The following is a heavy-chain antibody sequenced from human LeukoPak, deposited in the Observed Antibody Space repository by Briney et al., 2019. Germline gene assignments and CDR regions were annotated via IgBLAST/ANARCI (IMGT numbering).Heavy chain of an antibody. D-gene: IGHD3-16*01. CDR1: GFTFISFG. CDR3: AKDPSNASRTLDI. J-gene: IGHJ3*02. CDR2: IRSEGTNK. Sequence: GGSLRLSCAASGFTFISFGMHWVRQAPGKGLEWVAFIRSEGTNKYYPDSVEGRFTVSRDNSKNTLFLQMNSLRPEDTAVYYCAKDPSNASRTLDIWGQGTLVIVSA. V-gene: IGHV3-30*02.